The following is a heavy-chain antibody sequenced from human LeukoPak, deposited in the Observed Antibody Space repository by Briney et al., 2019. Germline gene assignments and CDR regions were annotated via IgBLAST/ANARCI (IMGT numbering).Heavy chain of an antibody. CDR3: AGGSPYYFDY. CDR2: IWQDGSNK. Sequence: PGGSLRLSCAASGFTFRTYGMHWVRQAPGKGLEWVAVIWQDGSNKDYADFVKGRFTISRDNSKNTLYLQMNSLRGEDAAVYYCAGGSPYYFDYWGQGTLVTVSS. CDR1: GFTFRTYG. J-gene: IGHJ4*02. D-gene: IGHD3-10*01. V-gene: IGHV3-33*01.